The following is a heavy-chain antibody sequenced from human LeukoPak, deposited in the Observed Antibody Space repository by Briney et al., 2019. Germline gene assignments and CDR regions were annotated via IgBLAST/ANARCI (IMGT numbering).Heavy chain of an antibody. CDR1: GGSISSHY. Sequence: SETLPLTCTVSGGSISSHYWSWIRQPPGKGLEWLGYIYYSGSTDYNPSLKSRVTISVDTSKNQFSLKLSSVTAADTAVYYCARLAYSGSYFGWFDPWGQGTLVTVSS. CDR2: IYYSGST. V-gene: IGHV4-59*08. CDR3: ARLAYSGSYFGWFDP. D-gene: IGHD1-26*01. J-gene: IGHJ5*02.